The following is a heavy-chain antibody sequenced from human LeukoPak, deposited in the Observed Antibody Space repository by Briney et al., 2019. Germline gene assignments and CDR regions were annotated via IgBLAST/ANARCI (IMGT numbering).Heavy chain of an antibody. V-gene: IGHV4-34*01. CDR1: GGSFSGYY. D-gene: IGHD5-24*01. CDR3: ASLPRRDGYNGDY. CDR2: INHSGST. Sequence: SETLSLTCAVYGGSFSGYYWRWIRQPPGKGLEWIGEINHSGSTNYNPSLKSRVTISVDTSKNQFSLKLSSVTAADTAVYYCASLPRRDGYNGDYWGQGTLVTVSS. J-gene: IGHJ4*02.